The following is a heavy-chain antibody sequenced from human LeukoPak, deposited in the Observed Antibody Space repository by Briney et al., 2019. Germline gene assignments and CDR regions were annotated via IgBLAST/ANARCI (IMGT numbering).Heavy chain of an antibody. CDR1: GFTFSSYG. CDR3: AKGGSGSSWYLDY. Sequence: GGSLRLSCAASGFTFSSYGMHWVRQAPGKGPEWVAVISYDGSNKYYADSVKGRFTISRDNSKNTLYLQMNSLRAEDTAVYYCAKGGSGSSWYLDYWGQGTLVTVSS. V-gene: IGHV3-30*18. J-gene: IGHJ4*02. D-gene: IGHD6-13*01. CDR2: ISYDGSNK.